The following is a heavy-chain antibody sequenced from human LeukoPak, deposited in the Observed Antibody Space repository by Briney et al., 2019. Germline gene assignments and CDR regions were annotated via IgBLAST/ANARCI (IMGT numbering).Heavy chain of an antibody. Sequence: ASVKVSCKSSGYTFTSYYMHWVRQAPGQGLEWMGIINPSGGSTSYAQKFQGRVTMTRDTSTSTVYMELSSLRSEDTAVYYCARDLRDAAYCGGDCYSPTFDYWGQGTLVTVSS. D-gene: IGHD2-21*02. V-gene: IGHV1-46*01. J-gene: IGHJ4*02. CDR1: GYTFTSYY. CDR3: ARDLRDAAYCGGDCYSPTFDY. CDR2: INPSGGST.